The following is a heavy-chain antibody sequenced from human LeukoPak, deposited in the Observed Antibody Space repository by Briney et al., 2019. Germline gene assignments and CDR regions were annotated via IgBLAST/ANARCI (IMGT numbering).Heavy chain of an antibody. CDR3: ARKSSSSRGSVY. D-gene: IGHD6-6*01. J-gene: IGHJ4*02. CDR1: GFTVSSNY. Sequence: GGPLRLSCAASGFTVSSNYMSWVRQAPGKGLEWVSVIYSGGSTYYADSVKGRFTISRDNSKNTLYLQMNSLRAEDTAVYYCARKSSSSRGSVYWGQGTLVTVSS. CDR2: IYSGGST. V-gene: IGHV3-53*01.